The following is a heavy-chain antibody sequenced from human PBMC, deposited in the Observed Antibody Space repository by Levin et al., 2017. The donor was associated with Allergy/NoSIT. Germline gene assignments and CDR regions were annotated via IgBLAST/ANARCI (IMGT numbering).Heavy chain of an antibody. Sequence: ASVKVSCKASGGTFSSYAISWVRQAPGQGLEWMGGIIPIFGTANYAQKFQGRVTITADESTSTAYMELSSLRSEDTAVYYCASRIAAASDDSSYYYYGMDGWGQGTTVTVSS. CDR1: GGTFSSYA. D-gene: IGHD6-13*01. CDR2: IIPIFGTA. CDR3: ASRIAAASDDSSYYYYGMDG. J-gene: IGHJ6*02. V-gene: IGHV1-69*13.